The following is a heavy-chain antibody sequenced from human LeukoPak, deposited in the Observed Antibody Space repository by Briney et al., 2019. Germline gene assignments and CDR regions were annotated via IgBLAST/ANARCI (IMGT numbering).Heavy chain of an antibody. Sequence: PGGSLRLSCAASGFTFDDYAMHWVRQAPGKCLEWVSGISWNSGSIGYADSVKGRFTISRDNAKNSLYLQMNSLRAEDTALYYCAKDISVWGIAVAATDFYYYYGMDVWGQGTTVTVSS. J-gene: IGHJ6*02. CDR3: AKDISVWGIAVAATDFYYYYGMDV. CDR1: GFTFDDYA. D-gene: IGHD6-19*01. CDR2: ISWNSGSI. V-gene: IGHV3-9*01.